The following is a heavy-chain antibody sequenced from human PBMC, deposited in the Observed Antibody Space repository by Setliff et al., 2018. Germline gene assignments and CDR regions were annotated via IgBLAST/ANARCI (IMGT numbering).Heavy chain of an antibody. CDR3: ARQPEGGYYDSSGYYGMAPYYFDY. J-gene: IGHJ4*02. D-gene: IGHD3-22*01. Sequence: SETLSLTCAVFGYSISSGYYWGWIRQPPGKGLEWIGSIYHSGSTYYNPSLKSRVTISVDTSKNQLSLKLSSVTAADTAVYYCARQPEGGYYDSSGYYGMAPYYFDYWGQGTLVTVSS. CDR1: GYSISSGYY. CDR2: IYHSGST. V-gene: IGHV4-38-2*01.